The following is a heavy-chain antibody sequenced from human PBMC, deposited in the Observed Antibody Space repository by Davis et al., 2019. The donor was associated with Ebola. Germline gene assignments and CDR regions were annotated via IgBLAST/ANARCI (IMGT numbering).Heavy chain of an antibody. D-gene: IGHD6-19*01. V-gene: IGHV5-51*01. J-gene: IGHJ4*02. CDR1: GYSFTSYW. Sequence: GESLKISCKGSGYSFTSYWISWLRQMPGKGMEWMGIIYPGDSDTRYSPSFQGQVTISADKSISTAYLQWSSLKASDTAMYYCARQIRSSGYFDYWGQGTLVTVSS. CDR3: ARQIRSSGYFDY. CDR2: IYPGDSDT.